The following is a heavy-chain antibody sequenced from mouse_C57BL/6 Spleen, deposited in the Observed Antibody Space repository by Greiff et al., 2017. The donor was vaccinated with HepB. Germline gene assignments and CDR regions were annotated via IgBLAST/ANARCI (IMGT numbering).Heavy chain of an antibody. J-gene: IGHJ1*03. Sequence: EVQLQQSGPELVKPGASVKISCKASGYTFTDYYMNWVKQSHGKSLEWIGDINPNYGGTSYNQKFKGKATLTVDKSSSTAYMELRSLTSEDSAVYYCARSLDWDFDVWGTGTTVTVSS. CDR2: INPNYGGT. V-gene: IGHV1-26*01. CDR3: ARSLDWDFDV. CDR1: GYTFTDYY.